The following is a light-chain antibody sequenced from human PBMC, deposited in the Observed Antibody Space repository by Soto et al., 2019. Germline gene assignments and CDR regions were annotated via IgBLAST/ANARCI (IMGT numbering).Light chain of an antibody. V-gene: IGKV1-5*03. CDR2: KAS. Sequence: DTQMTQSPSTLSASVGDRVTITCRASQSISSWLAWYQQKPGTAPKVLIYKASSLESGVPSRFSGSGSGTVFTLTISSLQPDDFATYYCQQYNTYPWTFGQGTKVEIK. CDR3: QQYNTYPWT. J-gene: IGKJ1*01. CDR1: QSISSW.